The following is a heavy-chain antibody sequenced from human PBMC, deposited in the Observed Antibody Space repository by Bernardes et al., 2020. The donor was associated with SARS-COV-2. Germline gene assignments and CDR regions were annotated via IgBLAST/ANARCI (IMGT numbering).Heavy chain of an antibody. D-gene: IGHD6-13*01. CDR3: ARDGVESSSWSNYYYGMDV. CDR1: GYTFTGYY. Sequence: ASVKVSCKASGYTFTGYYMHWVRQAPGQGLEWMGWINPNSGGTNYAQKFQGRVTMTSDTSISTAYMELSRLRSDDTAVYYCARDGVESSSWSNYYYGMDVWGQGTTVTVSS. V-gene: IGHV1-2*02. J-gene: IGHJ6*02. CDR2: INPNSGGT.